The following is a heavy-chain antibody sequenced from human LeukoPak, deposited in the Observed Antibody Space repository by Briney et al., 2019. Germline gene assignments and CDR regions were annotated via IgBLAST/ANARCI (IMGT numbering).Heavy chain of an antibody. J-gene: IGHJ4*02. CDR2: ISYDGSNK. Sequence: GGSLRLSCAASGFTFSSYAMHWVPQAPGKGLEWVAVISYDGSNKYYADSVKGRFTISRDNSKNTLYLQMNSLRAEDTAVYYCARDSEGRFDYWGQGTLVTVSS. V-gene: IGHV3-30*01. CDR1: GFTFSSYA. CDR3: ARDSEGRFDY.